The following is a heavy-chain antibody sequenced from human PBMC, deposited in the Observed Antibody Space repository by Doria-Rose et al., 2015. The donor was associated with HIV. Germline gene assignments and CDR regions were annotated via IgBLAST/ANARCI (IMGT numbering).Heavy chain of an antibody. CDR1: GVSLSSPGMG. V-gene: IGHV2-26*01. J-gene: IGHJ4*02. CDR3: ARIKSSRWYHKYYFDF. D-gene: IGHD6-13*01. CDR2: MFSGDER. Sequence: QITLKESGPVLVKPTETLTLTCTVSGVSLSSPGMGVSWIRQPPGKALEWLVNMFSGDERSYKTSLKSRLTISRGTSKSQVVLTMTDMDPVDTATYYCARIKSSRWYHKYYFDFWGQGTLVIVSA.